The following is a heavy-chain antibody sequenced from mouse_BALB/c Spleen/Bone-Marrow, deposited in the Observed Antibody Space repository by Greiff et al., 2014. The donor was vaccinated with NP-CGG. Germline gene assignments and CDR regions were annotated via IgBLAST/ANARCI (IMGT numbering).Heavy chain of an antibody. CDR1: GFTFTDYY. Sequence: EVKLVESGGGLVQPGGSLRLSCATSGFTFTDYYMNWVRQPPGKALEWLGFIRNKAYSYTTEYSASVKGRFTIPRDNSQSILYLQMNTLRAEDSATYYCARDMGGLLFDYWGQGTTLTVSS. D-gene: IGHD2-3*01. CDR3: ARDMGGLLFDY. J-gene: IGHJ2*01. V-gene: IGHV7-3*02. CDR2: IRNKAYSYTT.